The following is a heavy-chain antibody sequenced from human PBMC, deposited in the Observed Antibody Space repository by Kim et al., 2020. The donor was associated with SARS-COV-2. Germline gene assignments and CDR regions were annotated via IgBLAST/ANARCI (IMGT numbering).Heavy chain of an antibody. D-gene: IGHD3-22*01. CDR3: ANSYDSSGYFGEDAFGI. Sequence: GGSLRLSCAASGFTFDDYAMHWVRQAPGKGLEWVSGISWNSGSIGYADSVKGRFTISRDNAKNSLYLQMNSLRAEDTALYYCANSYDSSGYFGEDAFGI. CDR2: ISWNSGSI. V-gene: IGHV3-9*01. CDR1: GFTFDDYA. J-gene: IGHJ3*02.